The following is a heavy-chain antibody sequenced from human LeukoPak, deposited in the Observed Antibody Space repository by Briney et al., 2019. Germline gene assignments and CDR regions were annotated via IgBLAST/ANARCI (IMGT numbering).Heavy chain of an antibody. D-gene: IGHD4-17*01. CDR1: GGSISSSTYY. Sequence: SETLSLTCTVSGGSISSSTYYWGWIRQPPGKGLEWIGTIHYSGSTYYNTSLKSRVSISVDTSKNQFSLKLSSVTAADTAVYYCARLYPLNDYGDYGGNWFDPWGQGTLVTVSS. CDR2: IHYSGST. V-gene: IGHV4-39*01. CDR3: ARLYPLNDYGDYGGNWFDP. J-gene: IGHJ5*02.